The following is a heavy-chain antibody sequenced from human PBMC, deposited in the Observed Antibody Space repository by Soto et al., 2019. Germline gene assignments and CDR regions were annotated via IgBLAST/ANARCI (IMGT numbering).Heavy chain of an antibody. D-gene: IGHD2-21*01. V-gene: IGHV4-34*01. CDR2: INHSGST. CDR1: GGSFSGYY. J-gene: IGHJ4*02. CDR3: VRKHNRAGSFDS. Sequence: PSETLSLTCAVYGGSFSGYYWSWIRQPPGKGLEWIGEINHSGSTNYNPSLKSRVTISVDTSKNQFSLKLSSVTAADTAVYYCVRKHNRAGSFDSWGPGILVTVSS.